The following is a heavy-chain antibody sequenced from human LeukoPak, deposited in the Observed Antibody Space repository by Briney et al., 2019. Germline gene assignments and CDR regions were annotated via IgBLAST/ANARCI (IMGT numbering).Heavy chain of an antibody. CDR1: GGTFSSYA. J-gene: IGHJ6*03. V-gene: IGHV1-69*06. CDR3: ARGADWQLLEYYYYYMDV. CDR2: IIPMFGTR. Sequence: GASVKVSCKASGGTFSSYAISWVRQAPGQGLEWMGGIIPMFGTRTYAPKFQGRVTINVDISTTTAYMEVSSLRYEDTAMYYCARGADWQLLEYYYYYMDVWGKGTAVTVSS. D-gene: IGHD6-6*01.